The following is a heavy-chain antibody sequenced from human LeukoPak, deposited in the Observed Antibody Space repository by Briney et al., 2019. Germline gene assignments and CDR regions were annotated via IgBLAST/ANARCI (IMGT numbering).Heavy chain of an antibody. J-gene: IGHJ2*01. Sequence: PGGSLRLSCAASGFTFSSYGMHWVRQAPGKGLEWVAVIWYDGSNKYYADSVKGRFTISRDNSKNTLYLQMNSLRAEDTAVYYCARGDRADWYFDLWGRGTLVTVSS. D-gene: IGHD3-22*01. CDR2: IWYDGSNK. CDR1: GFTFSSYG. CDR3: ARGDRADWYFDL. V-gene: IGHV3-33*01.